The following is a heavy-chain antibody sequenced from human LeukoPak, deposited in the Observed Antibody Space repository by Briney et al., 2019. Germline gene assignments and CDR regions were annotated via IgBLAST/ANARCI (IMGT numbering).Heavy chain of an antibody. V-gene: IGHV3-9*03. CDR1: GFTFSSYG. J-gene: IGHJ4*02. CDR2: ISWNSGSI. CDR3: AKGGSSGYFAPFDY. Sequence: GGSLRLSCAASGFTFSSYGMHWVRQAPGKGLEWVSGISWNSGSIGYADSVKGRFTISRDNAKNSLYLQMNSLRAEDMALYYCAKGGSSGYFAPFDYWGQGTLVTVSS. D-gene: IGHD3-22*01.